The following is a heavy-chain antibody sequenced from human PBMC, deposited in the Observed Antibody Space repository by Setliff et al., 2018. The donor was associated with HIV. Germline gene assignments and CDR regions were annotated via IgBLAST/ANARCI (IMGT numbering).Heavy chain of an antibody. Sequence: SETLSLTCTVSGGSISSGNYYWSWIRQPAGKGLEWIGRVSSRGDTNYNPSLKSRVTTSVDTSKNQFSLRLRSVTAADTAVYYCARDNGRYFDRGWFDPWGQGALVTVSS. D-gene: IGHD3-9*01. V-gene: IGHV4-61*02. J-gene: IGHJ5*02. CDR1: GGSISSGNYY. CDR3: ARDNGRYFDRGWFDP. CDR2: VSSRGDT.